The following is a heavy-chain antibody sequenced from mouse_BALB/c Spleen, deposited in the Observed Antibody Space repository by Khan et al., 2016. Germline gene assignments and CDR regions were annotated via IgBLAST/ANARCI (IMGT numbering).Heavy chain of an antibody. CDR2: IRSKSNNYAT. Sequence: EVQLVESGGGLVQPKGSLKLSCAASGFTFNTYAMNWVRQAPGKGLEWVARIRSKSNNYATYYADSVKDRFTISRDDSQSMLYLQMNNLKTEDTAMDDCVRHYYGSNWYFDVWGAGTTVTVSS. CDR3: VRHYYGSNWYFDV. D-gene: IGHD1-1*01. J-gene: IGHJ1*01. V-gene: IGHV10-1*02. CDR1: GFTFNTYA.